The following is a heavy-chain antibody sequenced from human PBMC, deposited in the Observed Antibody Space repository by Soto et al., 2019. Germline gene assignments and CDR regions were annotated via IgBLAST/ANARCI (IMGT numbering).Heavy chain of an antibody. CDR3: AIGETTVSSRGGFDY. J-gene: IGHJ4*02. CDR1: GGSISSGGYS. CDR2: IYHSGST. Sequence: QLQLQESGSGLVKPSQTLSLTCAVSGGSISSGGYSWSWIRQPPGKGLEWIGYIYHSGSTYYNPSLKSRVTISVDRSKNQFSLKLISVTAADTAVYYCAIGETTVSSRGGFDYLGQGTLVTVSS. D-gene: IGHD4-17*01. V-gene: IGHV4-30-2*01.